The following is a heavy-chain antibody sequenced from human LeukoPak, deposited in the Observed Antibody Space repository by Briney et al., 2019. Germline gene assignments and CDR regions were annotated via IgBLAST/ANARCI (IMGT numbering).Heavy chain of an antibody. J-gene: IGHJ6*02. CDR3: ARDPATYYYYGMDV. Sequence: GGSLRLSCAASGFTFNSYWMSWVRQAPGKGLEWVANIKQDGSEKYYVDSVKGRFTISRDNAKNSLYLQMNSLRAEDTAVYYCARDPATYYYYGMDVWGQGTTVTVSS. CDR1: GFTFNSYW. CDR2: IKQDGSEK. V-gene: IGHV3-7*01.